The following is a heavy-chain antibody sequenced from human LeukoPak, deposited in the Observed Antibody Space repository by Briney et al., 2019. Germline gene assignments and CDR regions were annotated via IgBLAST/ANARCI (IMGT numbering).Heavy chain of an antibody. CDR2: IIPIFGTA. CDR1: GYTFTSYA. Sequence: SVKVSCKASGYTFTSYAISWVRQAPGQGLEWMGGIIPIFGTANYAQKFQGRVTITADESTSTAYMELSSLRSEDTAVYYCARDREQLVLTGWFDPWGQGTLVTVSS. D-gene: IGHD6-6*01. J-gene: IGHJ5*02. CDR3: ARDREQLVLTGWFDP. V-gene: IGHV1-69*13.